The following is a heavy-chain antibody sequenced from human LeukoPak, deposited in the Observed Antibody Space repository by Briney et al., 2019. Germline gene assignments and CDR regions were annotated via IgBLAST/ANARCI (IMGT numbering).Heavy chain of an antibody. D-gene: IGHD6-19*01. CDR1: GGSFSGYY. CDR2: INHSGST. J-gene: IGHJ4*02. CDR3: ARRTGAVAGTTYHYDY. V-gene: IGHV4-34*01. Sequence: MTSETLSLTCAVYGGSFSGYYWSWIRQPPGKGLEWIGEINHSGSTNYNPSLKSRVTISVDTSKNQFSLKLSSVTAADTAVYYCARRTGAVAGTTYHYDYWGQGTLVTVSS.